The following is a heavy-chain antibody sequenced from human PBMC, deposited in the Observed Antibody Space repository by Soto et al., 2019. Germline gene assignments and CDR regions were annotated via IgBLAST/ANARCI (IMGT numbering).Heavy chain of an antibody. CDR3: VHHVTGGSFDV. CDR2: IYWDDDK. D-gene: IGHD4-4*01. Sequence: QITLKESGPTVVKPTQTLTLTRTFSGFSLTTNGVGVGWIRQPPGKALEWLALIYWDDDKRYSPTLKSRLAITKDISKNQVVLTLTDVDPVDAATYFCVHHVTGGSFDVWGQGRRVTVSS. V-gene: IGHV2-5*02. CDR1: GFSLTTNGVG. J-gene: IGHJ3*01.